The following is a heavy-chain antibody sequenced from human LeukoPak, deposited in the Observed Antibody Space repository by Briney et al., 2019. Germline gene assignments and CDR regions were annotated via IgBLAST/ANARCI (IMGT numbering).Heavy chain of an antibody. CDR1: GFTFSSYG. Sequence: GGSLRLSCAASGFTFSSYGMHWVRQAPGKGLEWVTFIRYDGSNKYYADSVKGRFTISRDNSKNTLYLQMNSLRPEDTAVYYCAKDQSAIAGIDYWGQGTLVTVSS. V-gene: IGHV3-30*02. CDR3: AKDQSAIAGIDY. CDR2: IRYDGSNK. J-gene: IGHJ4*02. D-gene: IGHD6-13*01.